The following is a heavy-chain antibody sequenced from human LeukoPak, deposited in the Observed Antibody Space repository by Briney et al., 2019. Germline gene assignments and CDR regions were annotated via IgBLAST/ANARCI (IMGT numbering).Heavy chain of an antibody. Sequence: GGSLRLSCAASGFTFSSYAMSWVRQAPGKGLEWVSAISGSGGSTYYADSVKGRFTISRDNSKNTLYLQMNSLRAEDTAVYYCATSGSYYTNFDYWGPGTLVTVSS. CDR3: ATSGSYYTNFDY. CDR1: GFTFSSYA. CDR2: ISGSGGST. J-gene: IGHJ4*02. V-gene: IGHV3-23*01. D-gene: IGHD1-26*01.